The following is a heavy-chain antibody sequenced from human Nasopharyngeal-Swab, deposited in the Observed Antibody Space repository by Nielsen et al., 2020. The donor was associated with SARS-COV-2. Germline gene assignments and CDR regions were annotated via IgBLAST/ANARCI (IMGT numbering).Heavy chain of an antibody. V-gene: IGHV3-7*01. CDR2: IKQDGSEK. Sequence: GESLKISCVASGFKFSEYWMSWVRQAPGKGLEWVANIKQDGSEKYYVDSVKGRFTISRDNAKNSLYLQMNSLRAEDTAVYYCARDQFSASSGWDYWGQGTLVTVSS. CDR3: ARDQFSASSGWDY. D-gene: IGHD6-19*01. J-gene: IGHJ4*02. CDR1: GFKFSEYW.